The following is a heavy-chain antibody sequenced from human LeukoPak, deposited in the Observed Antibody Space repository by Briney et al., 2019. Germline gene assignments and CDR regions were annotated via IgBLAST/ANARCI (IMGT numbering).Heavy chain of an antibody. V-gene: IGHV3-20*04. J-gene: IGHJ6*03. D-gene: IGHD5-24*01. Sequence: GGSLRLSCAASGFSFDDYGLSWVRQVPGKGLEWVSGITWNSGNTGYIDSVKGRFTISRDNAKNSLYLQMNSLRVEDTALYYCARDGYNYGYYYYMDVWGKGTTVTVSS. CDR3: ARDGYNYGYYYYMDV. CDR1: GFSFDDYG. CDR2: ITWNSGNT.